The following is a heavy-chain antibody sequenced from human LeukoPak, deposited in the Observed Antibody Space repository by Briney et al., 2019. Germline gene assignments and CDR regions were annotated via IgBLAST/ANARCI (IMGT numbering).Heavy chain of an antibody. Sequence: PSETLSLTCTVSGYSINSGYYWVWIRQPPGKGLEWIGSIYRTGSTNYNPSLKSRVTISVDTSKNQFSLELSSVTAADTAVYYCARGPLLTGARLYYYYYMDVWGKGTTVTVSS. J-gene: IGHJ6*03. CDR3: ARGPLLTGARLYYYYYMDV. V-gene: IGHV4-38-2*02. CDR1: GYSINSGYY. D-gene: IGHD7-27*01. CDR2: IYRTGST.